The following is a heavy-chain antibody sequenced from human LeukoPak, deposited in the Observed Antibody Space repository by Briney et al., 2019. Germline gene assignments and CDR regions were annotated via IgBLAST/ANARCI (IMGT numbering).Heavy chain of an antibody. CDR1: GYTFTNYY. J-gene: IGHJ4*02. CDR3: ARANSGSFDY. Sequence: ASVKVSCKASGYTFTNYYIHWMRQAPGQGLEWVGIINLNAVTTRYAQKFQGRITVTRDTSTSTVYMELSSLRSEDTAVYYCARANSGSFDYWGQGTLVTVSS. D-gene: IGHD1-26*01. V-gene: IGHV1-46*01. CDR2: INLNAVTT.